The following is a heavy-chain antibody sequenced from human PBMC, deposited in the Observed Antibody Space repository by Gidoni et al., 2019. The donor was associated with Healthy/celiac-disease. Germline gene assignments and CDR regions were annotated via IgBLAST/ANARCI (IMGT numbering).Heavy chain of an antibody. CDR2: IYYSGST. Sequence: IYYSGSTYYNPSLKSRVTRSVDTSKNQFSLKLSSVTAADTDVYYCARGIAVAGRQKALDYWGQGTLVTVSS. CDR3: ARGIAVAGRQKALDY. V-gene: IGHV4-31*02. J-gene: IGHJ4*02. D-gene: IGHD6-19*01.